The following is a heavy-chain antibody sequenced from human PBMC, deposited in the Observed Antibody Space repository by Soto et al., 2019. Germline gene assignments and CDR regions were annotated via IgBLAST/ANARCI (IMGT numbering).Heavy chain of an antibody. V-gene: IGHV3-30*18. J-gene: IGHJ6*02. CDR2: ISYDGSNK. Sequence: QVQLVESGGGVVQPGRSLRLSCAASGFTFSSYGMHWVRQAPGKGLEWVAVISYDGSNKYYADSVKGRFTISRDNSKNTLYLQMNSLRAEDTAVYYCAKDAMVIPLWYYGMDVWGQGTTVTVSS. CDR1: GFTFSSYG. CDR3: AKDAMVIPLWYYGMDV. D-gene: IGHD5-18*01.